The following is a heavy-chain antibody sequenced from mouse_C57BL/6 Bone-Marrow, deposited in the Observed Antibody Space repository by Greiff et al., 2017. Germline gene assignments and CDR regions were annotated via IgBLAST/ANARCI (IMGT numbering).Heavy chain of an antibody. CDR3: AKYDYGWFAY. Sequence: QVQLKESGPGLVQPSQSLSITCTVSGFSLNSYGVNWVRQSPGKGLEWLGVIWSGGSTDYNAAFISRLSISKDNSKSQVFFKMNSLQADDTAIYYCAKYDYGWFAYWGQGTLVTVSA. CDR1: GFSLNSYG. CDR2: IWSGGST. J-gene: IGHJ3*01. V-gene: IGHV2-2*01. D-gene: IGHD2-4*01.